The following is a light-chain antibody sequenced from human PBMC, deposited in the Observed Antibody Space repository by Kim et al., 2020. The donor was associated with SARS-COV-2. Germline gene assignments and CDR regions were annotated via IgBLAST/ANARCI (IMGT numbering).Light chain of an antibody. Sequence: QSALTQPASVSGSHGQSITISCTGTSSDVGGYNYVSWYQQHPGKAPKLMIYDVSNRPSGVSNRFSGSKSGNTASLTISGLQAEDEADYYCSSYTSSSTLFGGGTQLTVL. J-gene: IGLJ2*01. CDR2: DVS. CDR3: SSYTSSSTL. CDR1: SSDVGGYNY. V-gene: IGLV2-14*03.